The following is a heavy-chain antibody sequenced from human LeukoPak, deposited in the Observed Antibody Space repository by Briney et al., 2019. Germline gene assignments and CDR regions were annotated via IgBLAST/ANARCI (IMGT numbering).Heavy chain of an antibody. J-gene: IGHJ6*03. Sequence: ASVKVSYKASGYTFTGYYFHWVRQAPGHGLEWMGWINPNSGGTKDAQKFQGRVTMTRDTSTTTAYMELSSLGSDDTAVYYCARETDYSPYFFYYYMDVWGKGTTVTVSS. D-gene: IGHD2-15*01. CDR2: INPNSGGT. V-gene: IGHV1-2*02. CDR3: ARETDYSPYFFYYYMDV. CDR1: GYTFTGYY.